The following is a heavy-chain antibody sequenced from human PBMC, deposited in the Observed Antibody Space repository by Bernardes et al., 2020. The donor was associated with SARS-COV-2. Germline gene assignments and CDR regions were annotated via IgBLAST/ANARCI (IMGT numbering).Heavy chain of an antibody. V-gene: IGHV2-5*02. CDR1: GFSLSTSGVG. Sequence: SGPTLLKPTQTLTLTCTFSGFSLSTSGVGVGWIRQPPGKALEWLALIYWDDDKRYSPSLESRLTITKDTSKNQVVLRMSNMDPVDTGTYYCAHCKFRENAFDIWGQGTMATVSS. CDR3: AHCKFRENAFDI. J-gene: IGHJ3*02. CDR2: IYWDDDK.